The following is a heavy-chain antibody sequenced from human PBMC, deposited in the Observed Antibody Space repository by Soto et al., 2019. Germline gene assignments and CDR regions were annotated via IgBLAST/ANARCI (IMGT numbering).Heavy chain of an antibody. CDR3: ASRPSVMREADS. CDR2: IYYSGSS. CDR1: GGSITSSEYY. D-gene: IGHD3-10*01. Sequence: SETLSLTCTVSGGSITSSEYYWAWIRQPPGKGLQFVGTIYYSGSSYSNPSLKSRLSMSVDTSKNQFSLTMKSVTAADKGVYYCASRPSVMREADSGGQGVLVTVSS. V-gene: IGHV4-39*01. J-gene: IGHJ4*02.